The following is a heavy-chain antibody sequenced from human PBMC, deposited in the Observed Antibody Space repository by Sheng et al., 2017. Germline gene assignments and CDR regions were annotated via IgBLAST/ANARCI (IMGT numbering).Heavy chain of an antibody. D-gene: IGHD3-10*01. CDR2: ITTSGSMI. Sequence: VQLVESGGGVVQTGTSLRVSCSASGFMFNIYEMNWVRQAPGKGLEWLSYITTSGSMIKYADSVQGRFTISRDDAKNTLNLQMTGLRVDDTGVYYCARGRWLHSRSYYFDSWGQGTLVTVSS. CDR3: ARGRWLHSRSYYFDS. CDR1: GFMFNIYE. J-gene: IGHJ4*02. V-gene: IGHV3-48*03.